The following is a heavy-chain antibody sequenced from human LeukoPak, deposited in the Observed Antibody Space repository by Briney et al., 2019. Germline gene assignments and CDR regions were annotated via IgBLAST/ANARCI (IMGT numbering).Heavy chain of an antibody. D-gene: IGHD1-26*01. CDR3: ARVAVGATFRYYFDY. CDR1: GGTFTTFA. J-gene: IGHJ4*02. CDR2: VIPILAIT. V-gene: IGHV1-69*04. Sequence: SVKVSCKASGGTFTTFAISWVRQAPGQGLEWMGRVIPILAITNYAQEFQGRVTMTTDTSTSTAYMELRSLRSDDTAVYYCARVAVGATFRYYFDYWGRGTLVTVSS.